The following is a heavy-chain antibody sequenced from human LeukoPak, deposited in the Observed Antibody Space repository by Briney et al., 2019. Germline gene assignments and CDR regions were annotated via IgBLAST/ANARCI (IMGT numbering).Heavy chain of an antibody. CDR3: ARVACGTECYYRLDV. Sequence: GGSLRLSCATSGFTFTSHAMTWGCQAPGEGLGWVSGISGTTGGTFYGDSVKGRYTVSSDNSRDTLYLQMNSLRAEDAAVYFCARVACGTECYYRLDVWGQGTTVTVSS. V-gene: IGHV3-23*01. CDR2: ISGTTGGT. D-gene: IGHD3-3*01. CDR1: GFTFTSHA. J-gene: IGHJ6*02.